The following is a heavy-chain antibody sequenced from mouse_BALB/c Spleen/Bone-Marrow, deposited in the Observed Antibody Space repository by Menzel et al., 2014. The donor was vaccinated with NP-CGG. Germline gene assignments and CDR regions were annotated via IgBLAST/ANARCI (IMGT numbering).Heavy chain of an antibody. CDR1: GFNIKDTY. J-gene: IGHJ3*01. CDR2: IDPANGNT. D-gene: IGHD1-1*01. V-gene: IGHV14-3*02. CDR3: ASYYYGSSGFAY. Sequence: EVNLMESGAELVKPGASVQLPCTASGFNIKDTYMHWVKQRPEQGPEWIGRIDPANGNTKYDPKFQCKATITADTSSNTAYLQLSSLTSEDAAVYYCASYYYGSSGFAYWGQGTLVTVSA.